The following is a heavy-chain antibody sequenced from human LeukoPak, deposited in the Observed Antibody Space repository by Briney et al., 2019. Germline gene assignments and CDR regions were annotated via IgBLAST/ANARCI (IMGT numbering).Heavy chain of an antibody. CDR1: GFTFSTYS. CDR3: ARDYASNAFDI. D-gene: IGHD4-17*01. Sequence: GGSLRLSCAASGFTFSTYSMNWVRQAPGKGLEWVSYIGSSSRTIYYADSAKGRFTISRDNAKNSLYLQMNSLRAEDTAVYYCARDYASNAFDIWGQGTMVAVSS. V-gene: IGHV3-48*04. J-gene: IGHJ3*02. CDR2: IGSSSRTI.